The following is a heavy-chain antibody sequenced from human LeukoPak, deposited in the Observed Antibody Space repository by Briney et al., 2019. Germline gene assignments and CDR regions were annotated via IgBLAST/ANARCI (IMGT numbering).Heavy chain of an antibody. J-gene: IGHJ6*03. D-gene: IGHD4-17*01. CDR2: ISGSGGDT. CDR3: AKYYGDYYYYYMDV. CDR1: GFTFSNYA. V-gene: IGHV3-23*01. Sequence: GGSLRLSCAASGFTFSNYAMSWVRQAPGKGLEWVSAISGSGGDTFYTDSVKGRFTISKDNSKNTLYLQMKGLRAEDTAVYYCAKYYGDYYYYYMDVWGKGTTVTVSS.